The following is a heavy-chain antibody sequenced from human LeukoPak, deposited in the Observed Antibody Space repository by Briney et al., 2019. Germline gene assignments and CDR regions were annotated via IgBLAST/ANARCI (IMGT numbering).Heavy chain of an antibody. Sequence: GGSLRLSCAASAFTFNTYAMSWVRQAPGKGLEWVSGISGSGTGTYYADSVKGRFTISRDNSKNTLYLQMNSLTAEDTAVYYCAREIIAATLDGWGQGTLVIVSS. CDR3: AREIIAATLDG. D-gene: IGHD1-26*01. V-gene: IGHV3-23*01. CDR1: AFTFNTYA. J-gene: IGHJ4*02. CDR2: ISGSGTGT.